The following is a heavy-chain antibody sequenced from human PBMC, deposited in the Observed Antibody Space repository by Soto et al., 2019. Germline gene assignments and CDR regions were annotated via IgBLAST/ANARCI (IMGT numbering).Heavy chain of an antibody. CDR3: ARTPGXEVAASLEYYYFSGMDV. V-gene: IGHV5-51*01. CDR2: IHPGDSDT. J-gene: IGHJ6*02. CDR1: GYSFTIYW. Sequence: PGESLKISCGASGYSFTIYWIGWVRQMPGKGLEWMGIIHPGDSDTKYSPSFQGQVTISVDKSITTAYLQWSSLKASDTAMYYCARTPGXEVAASLEYYYFSGMDVWGQGTTVTVSS. D-gene: IGHD2-15*01.